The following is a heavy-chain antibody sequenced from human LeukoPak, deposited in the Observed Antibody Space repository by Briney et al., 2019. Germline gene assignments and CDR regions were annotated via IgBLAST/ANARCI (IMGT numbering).Heavy chain of an antibody. CDR3: ARGETTTVWVRH. D-gene: IGHD4-17*01. J-gene: IGHJ4*02. CDR1: GGSISDYY. CDR2: IYYSGST. Sequence: SETLSLTCTVSGGSISDYYWSWIRQPPGKGLEYIGYIYYSGSTNYNPSLKSRVTISLDTSKNQFSLKLTSVTAADTAVYYCARGETTTVWVRHWGQGTLVTVSS. V-gene: IGHV4-59*01.